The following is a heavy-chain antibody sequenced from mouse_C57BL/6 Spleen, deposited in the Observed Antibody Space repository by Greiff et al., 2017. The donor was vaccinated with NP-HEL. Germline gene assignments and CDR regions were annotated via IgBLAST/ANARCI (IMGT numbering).Heavy chain of an antibody. CDR1: GFNIKDDY. V-gene: IGHV14-4*01. CDR3: TTNSNYDYAMDY. CDR2: IDPENGDT. D-gene: IGHD2-5*01. J-gene: IGHJ4*01. Sequence: VHVKQSGAELVRPGASVKLSCTASGFNIKDDYMHWVKQRPEQGLEWIGWIDPENGDTEYASEFQGKATITADTSSNTAYLQLSSLTSEDTAVYYCTTNSNYDYAMDYWGQGTSVTVSS.